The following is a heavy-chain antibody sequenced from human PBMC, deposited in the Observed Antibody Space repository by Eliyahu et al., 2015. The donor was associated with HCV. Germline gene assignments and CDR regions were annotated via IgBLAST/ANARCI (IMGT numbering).Heavy chain of an antibody. CDR2: INSDGRKT. J-gene: IGHJ4*02. D-gene: IGHD3-22*01. CDR1: GFSFSNYW. CDR3: ARGAXVHDSGGDPPDY. Sequence: EVQLVESGGGLSQPGESLRVSCAASGFSFSNYWMHWVRQVPGKGLEWVSLINSDGRKTQYADSVKGRFAISRDXAASTLFLQMXSLRAEDTAIYYCARGAXVHDSGGDPPDYWGQGTLVSVSS. V-gene: IGHV3-74*01.